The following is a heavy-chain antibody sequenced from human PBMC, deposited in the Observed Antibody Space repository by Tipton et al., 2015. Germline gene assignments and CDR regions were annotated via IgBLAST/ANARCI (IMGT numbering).Heavy chain of an antibody. Sequence: QLVQSGAEVKKPGSSVKVSCKTFGDTFNTYAVNWVRQAPGQGPEWLGGIIPLLGTTHYAQKFQGRVTITADDLTTTTYMELSSLRSEDTAVYYCARGGGQRNNSNNWFDPWGQGTLVTVSS. D-gene: IGHD3-16*01. CDR1: GDTFNTYA. CDR2: IIPLLGTT. J-gene: IGHJ5*02. CDR3: ARGGGQRNNSNNWFDP. V-gene: IGHV1-69*01.